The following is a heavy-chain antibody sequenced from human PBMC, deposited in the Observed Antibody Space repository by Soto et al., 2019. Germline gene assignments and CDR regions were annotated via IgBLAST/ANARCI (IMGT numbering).Heavy chain of an antibody. D-gene: IGHD2-8*01. V-gene: IGHV3-53*01. Sequence: GGSPRLSCAASGFTVSSNYMSWVRQAPGKGLEWVSVIYSGGSAYHADSVKGRFTISRDNSKNTLYLQMNSLRAEDTAVYYCARGAGVYYYYYYGMDVWGQGTTVTVSS. J-gene: IGHJ6*02. CDR3: ARGAGVYYYYYYGMDV. CDR2: IYSGGSA. CDR1: GFTVSSNY.